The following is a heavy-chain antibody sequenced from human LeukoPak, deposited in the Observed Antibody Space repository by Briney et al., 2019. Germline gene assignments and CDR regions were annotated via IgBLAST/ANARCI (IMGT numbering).Heavy chain of an antibody. J-gene: IGHJ4*02. D-gene: IGHD4-23*01. Sequence: GGSLRLSCAASGFTFSSYAMNWVRQAPGKGLEWVSALSSSGGGTYYADSVKGRFTVSRDNSKNTLYLQMSSLRAEDTAVYYCAKDRGNYYFDYWGQGSLVIVSP. V-gene: IGHV3-23*01. CDR2: LSSSGGGT. CDR3: AKDRGNYYFDY. CDR1: GFTFSSYA.